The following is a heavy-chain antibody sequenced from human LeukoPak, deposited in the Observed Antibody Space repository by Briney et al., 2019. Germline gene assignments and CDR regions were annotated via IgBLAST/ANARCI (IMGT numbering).Heavy chain of an antibody. CDR1: GFTFSGYP. D-gene: IGHD2-2*01. CDR3: ARDEGYCSRTSCYGASKDMDV. V-gene: IGHV3-30-3*01. Sequence: GGSLRLSCAASGFTFSGYPIHWVRQAPGKGLEWVAVISYDGSNKYYADSVKGRFTISRDNSKNTLYLQMNSLRAEDTAVYYCARDEGYCSRTSCYGASKDMDVWGQGTAVIVSS. CDR2: ISYDGSNK. J-gene: IGHJ6*02.